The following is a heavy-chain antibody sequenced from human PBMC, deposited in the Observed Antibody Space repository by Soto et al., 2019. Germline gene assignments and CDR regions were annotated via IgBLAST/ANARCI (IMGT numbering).Heavy chain of an antibody. CDR2: IYYSGST. CDR3: ARAWAVGDCSGGSCYHDAFDI. J-gene: IGHJ3*02. D-gene: IGHD2-15*01. CDR1: GGSISGGGYY. V-gene: IGHV4-31*03. Sequence: SETLSLTCTVSGGSISGGGYYWSWIRQHPGKGLEWIGYIYYSGSTYYNPSLKSRVTISVDTSKNQFSLKLSSVTAADTAVYYCARAWAVGDCSGGSCYHDAFDIWGQGTMVTVSS.